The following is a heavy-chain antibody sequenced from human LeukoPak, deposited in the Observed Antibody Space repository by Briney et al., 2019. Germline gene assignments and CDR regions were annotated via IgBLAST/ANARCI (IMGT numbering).Heavy chain of an antibody. J-gene: IGHJ5*02. V-gene: IGHV3-21*01. CDR1: GFTFSRYS. CDR3: ARRPYYYDSSGYYL. Sequence: GGSLRLSCAPSGFTFSRYSTNWARQAPGRGLGWVSSISSSGRYIYYADSVKGRFPISRDNSKNSLYLQMNSLKAENTAVYYCARRPYYYDSSGYYLWGQGTLVTVSS. CDR2: ISSSGRYI. D-gene: IGHD3-22*01.